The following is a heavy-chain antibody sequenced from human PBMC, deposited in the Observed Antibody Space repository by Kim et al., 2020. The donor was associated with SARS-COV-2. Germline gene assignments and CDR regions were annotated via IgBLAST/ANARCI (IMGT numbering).Heavy chain of an antibody. J-gene: IGHJ4*02. CDR2: ISYDGSNK. Sequence: GGSLRLSCAASGFTFSSYGMHWVRQAPGKGLEWVAVISYDGSNKYYADSVKGRFTISRDNSKNTLYLQMNSLRAEDTAVYYCAKGDYYGSGSYSPFDYWGQGTLVTVSS. V-gene: IGHV3-30*18. D-gene: IGHD3-10*01. CDR3: AKGDYYGSGSYSPFDY. CDR1: GFTFSSYG.